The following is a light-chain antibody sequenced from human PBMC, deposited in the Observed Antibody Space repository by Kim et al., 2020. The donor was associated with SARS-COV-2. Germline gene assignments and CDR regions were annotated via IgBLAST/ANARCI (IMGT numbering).Light chain of an antibody. CDR3: MQGTNRPFT. CDR2: RVS. Sequence: AVISIRSSQSLIYSYVNPCMKWFHQMPSKSPRRLIYRVSNRDSGVQDRFSGSESGTDFTVQISRVEAEDVGVYYCMQGTNRPFTFSPWTNVDIK. CDR1: QSLIYSYVNPC. V-gene: IGKV2-30*01. J-gene: IGKJ3*01.